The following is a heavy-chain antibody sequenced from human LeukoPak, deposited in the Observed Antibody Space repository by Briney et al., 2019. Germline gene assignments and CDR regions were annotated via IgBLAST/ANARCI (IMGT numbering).Heavy chain of an antibody. CDR1: GFTVSSNY. CDR2: IYSGGST. Sequence: QTGGSLRLSCAASGFTVSSNYMSWVRQAPGKGLEWVSVIYSGGSTYYADSVKGRFTISRDNSKNTLYLQMNSLRAEDTAVYYCARGDFLTGQYFDYWGQGTLVTVSS. D-gene: IGHD3-9*01. J-gene: IGHJ4*02. CDR3: ARGDFLTGQYFDY. V-gene: IGHV3-66*01.